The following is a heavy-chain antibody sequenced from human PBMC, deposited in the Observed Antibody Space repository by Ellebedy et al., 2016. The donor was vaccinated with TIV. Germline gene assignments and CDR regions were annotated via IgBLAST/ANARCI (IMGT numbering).Heavy chain of an antibody. Sequence: GESLKISXATSGFTFSTRGMHWVRQAPGKGLEWVAVIWYDGNVKHYADSVKGRFTISRDNSRNTLYLQMNTLRADDTAVYYCVSGRPTWAPFFYYGMDVWGQGTTVTVSS. CDR3: VSGRPTWAPFFYYGMDV. CDR2: IWYDGNVK. J-gene: IGHJ6*02. CDR1: GFTFSTRG. D-gene: IGHD3-16*01. V-gene: IGHV3-33*01.